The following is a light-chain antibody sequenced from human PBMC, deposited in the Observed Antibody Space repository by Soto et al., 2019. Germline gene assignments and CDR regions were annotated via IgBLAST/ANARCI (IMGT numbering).Light chain of an antibody. Sequence: DIQMTQSPSTLSASVGDRVTISCRASQSISNWLAWYQQKPGKAPKLLMSDASSFERGVPSRFSGSGSGTEFTLTISSLPPDDFATYYCQQYDTYSRTFGQGTKVAIK. V-gene: IGKV1-5*01. J-gene: IGKJ1*01. CDR1: QSISNW. CDR3: QQYDTYSRT. CDR2: DAS.